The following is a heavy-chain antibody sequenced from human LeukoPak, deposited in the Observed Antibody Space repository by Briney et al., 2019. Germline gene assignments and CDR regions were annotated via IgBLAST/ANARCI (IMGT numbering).Heavy chain of an antibody. Sequence: VKVSCKASGGTFSSYAISWVRQAPGQGLEWMGGVIPIFGTANYAQKFQGRVTITADESTSTAYMELSSLRSEDTAVYYCARDNRITMIGLDYWGQGTLVTVS. CDR3: ARDNRITMIGLDY. J-gene: IGHJ4*02. V-gene: IGHV1-69*01. CDR2: VIPIFGTA. CDR1: GGTFSSYA. D-gene: IGHD3-22*01.